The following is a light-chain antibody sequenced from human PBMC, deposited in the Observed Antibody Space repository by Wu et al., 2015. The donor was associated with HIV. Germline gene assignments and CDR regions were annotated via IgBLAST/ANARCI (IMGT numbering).Light chain of an antibody. CDR1: QSVSSNY. Sequence: ENVLTQSPGTLPVSPGERVTLSCKASQSVSSNYLAWYQQKPGQAPRLLISEASTRAADIPDRFSGSGSGTDFTLTISRLEPEDFAVYYCQQYGSSPPMYTFGQGTKLEMK. V-gene: IGKV3-20*01. CDR3: QQYGSSPPMYT. J-gene: IGKJ2*01. CDR2: EAS.